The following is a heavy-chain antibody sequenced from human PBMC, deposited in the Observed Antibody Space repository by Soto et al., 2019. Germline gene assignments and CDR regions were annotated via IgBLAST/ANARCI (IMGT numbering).Heavy chain of an antibody. V-gene: IGHV1-18*01. Sequence: QAQLVQSGSEVKKPEASVKVSCKPSGYSFTDFGVNWVRQAPGRGLEWLGWISAYNGNRVYAQSFQGRLTVTTDTTRDTSYSEPTNLRSDDTATYYCARGHDILTGWKLEFWGPATLVTVAS. J-gene: IGHJ4*02. D-gene: IGHD3-9*01. CDR3: ARGHDILTGWKLEF. CDR2: ISAYNGNR. CDR1: GYSFTDFG.